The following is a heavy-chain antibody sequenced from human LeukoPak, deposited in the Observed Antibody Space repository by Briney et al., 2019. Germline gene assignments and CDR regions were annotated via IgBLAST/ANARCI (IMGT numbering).Heavy chain of an antibody. V-gene: IGHV3-23*01. CDR3: AKPPAMVRGVGEFDP. Sequence: PGGSLRLSCAASGFTFSSYAMSWVRQAPGKGLGWVSAISGSGGSTYYADSVKGRFTISRDNSKNTLYLQMNSLRAEDTAVYYCAKPPAMVRGVGEFDPWGQGTLVTVSS. J-gene: IGHJ5*02. CDR2: ISGSGGST. D-gene: IGHD3-10*01. CDR1: GFTFSSYA.